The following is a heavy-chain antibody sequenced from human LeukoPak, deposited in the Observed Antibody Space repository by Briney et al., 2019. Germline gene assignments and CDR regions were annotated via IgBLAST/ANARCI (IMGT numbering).Heavy chain of an antibody. CDR3: ATGVLRYFDWLSKGDAFDI. V-gene: IGHV1-8*02. CDR2: MNPNSGNT. D-gene: IGHD3-9*01. J-gene: IGHJ3*02. CDR1: GYTFTGYY. Sequence: ASVKVSCKASGYTFTGYYMHWVRQATGQGLEWMGWMNPNSGNTGYAQKSQGRVTMTRNTSISTAYMGLSSLRSEDTAVYYCATGVLRYFDWLSKGDAFDIWGQGTMVTVSS.